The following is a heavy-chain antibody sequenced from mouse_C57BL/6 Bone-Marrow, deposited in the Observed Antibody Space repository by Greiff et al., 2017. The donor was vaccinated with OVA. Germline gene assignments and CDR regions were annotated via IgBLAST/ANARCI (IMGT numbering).Heavy chain of an antibody. D-gene: IGHD1-1*01. CDR1: GYTFTSYW. Sequence: QVQLQQPGAELVKPGASVKLSCKASGYTFTSYWMHWVKQRPGRGLEWIGRIDPNSGGTKYNEKFKSKATLTVDKPSSTAYMQLSSLTSEDSAVYYCASRGYYGSSYYFDYWGQGTTLTVSS. CDR3: ASRGYYGSSYYFDY. V-gene: IGHV1-72*01. J-gene: IGHJ2*01. CDR2: IDPNSGGT.